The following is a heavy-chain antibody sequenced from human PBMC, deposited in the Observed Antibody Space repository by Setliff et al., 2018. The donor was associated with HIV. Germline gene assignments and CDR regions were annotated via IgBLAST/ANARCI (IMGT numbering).Heavy chain of an antibody. D-gene: IGHD6-13*01. V-gene: IGHV1-24*01. Sequence: AASVKVSCKISGYTLTELSIHWVRQAPGKGLEWMANFDPEDGETFYAQKFQGRLTVTEDTSTDTAYMELSSLRSDDTAMYYCATDPGYSSTWYSESFQHWGQGTVVTVSS. CDR2: FDPEDGET. CDR3: ATDPGYSSTWYSESFQH. J-gene: IGHJ1*01. CDR1: GYTLTELS.